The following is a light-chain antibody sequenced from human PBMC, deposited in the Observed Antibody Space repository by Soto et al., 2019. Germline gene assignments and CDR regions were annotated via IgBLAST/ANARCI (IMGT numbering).Light chain of an antibody. CDR1: QSVFRNY. J-gene: IGKJ3*01. V-gene: IGKV3-20*01. CDR3: QQYGTTGA. Sequence: EIVLTQSPGTLSLSPGERAILSCRASQSVFRNYLAWYQHKPGQAPRLLIYGASNSATGIPDRFSGSGSGTDFTLIISRLEPEDFAVYYCQQYGTTGAFGPGTKVDI. CDR2: GAS.